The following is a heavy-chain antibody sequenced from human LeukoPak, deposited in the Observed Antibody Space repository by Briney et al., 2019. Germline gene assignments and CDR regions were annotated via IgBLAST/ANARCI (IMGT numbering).Heavy chain of an antibody. CDR2: IYYSGST. D-gene: IGHD6-6*01. Sequence: LETLSLTCTVSGGSISSYYWSWIRQPPGKGLEWIGYIYYSGSTNYNPSLKSRVTISVDTSKNQFSLKLSSVTAADTAVYYCARTSSSSFDYWGQGTLVTVSS. J-gene: IGHJ4*02. CDR1: GGSISSYY. V-gene: IGHV4-59*01. CDR3: ARTSSSSFDY.